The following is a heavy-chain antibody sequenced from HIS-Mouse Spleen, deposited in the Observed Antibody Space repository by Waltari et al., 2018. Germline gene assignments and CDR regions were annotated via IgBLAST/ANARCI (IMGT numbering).Heavy chain of an antibody. D-gene: IGHD6-6*01. CDR2: INHSGST. Sequence: QVQLQQWGAGLLKPSETLSLTCAVYGGSFSGYYWSWIRQPPGKGLEWIGEINHSGSTTYNPSLKSRVTISVDTSKNQFSLKLSSVTAADTAVYYCARRAGYSSSSGAFDIWGQGTMVTVSS. V-gene: IGHV4-34*01. CDR3: ARRAGYSSSSGAFDI. J-gene: IGHJ3*02. CDR1: GGSFSGYY.